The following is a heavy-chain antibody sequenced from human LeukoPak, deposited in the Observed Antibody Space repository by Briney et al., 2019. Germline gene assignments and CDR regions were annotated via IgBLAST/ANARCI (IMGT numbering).Heavy chain of an antibody. CDR1: GFSFSSYA. D-gene: IGHD1-1*01. Sequence: PGGSLRLSCAASGFSFSSYAMSWVRQAPGKGLEWVSTITASGGSTYYAGSVKGRFTISRDNSKNTLYLQINSRRAEDTAVYYCAKLVLFSGTTGDLNYWGQGTLVTVSS. CDR2: ITASGGST. CDR3: AKLVLFSGTTGDLNY. J-gene: IGHJ4*02. V-gene: IGHV3-23*01.